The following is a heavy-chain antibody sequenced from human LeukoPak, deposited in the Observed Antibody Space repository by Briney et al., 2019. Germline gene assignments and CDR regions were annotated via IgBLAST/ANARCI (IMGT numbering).Heavy chain of an antibody. CDR2: IKSKIDDGTT. Sequence: SGGSLRLSCEASGFTFSTACMSWVRQVQGKGREWAGRIKSKIDDGTTDYAASVKGRFTISRDDSKNTLYLQMNSLKTEHTAVYYCTTDCGGDCYTYYYYYYYMDVWGKGTTVTVSS. V-gene: IGHV3-15*01. CDR1: GFTFSTAC. D-gene: IGHD2-21*01. CDR3: TTDCGGDCYTYYYYYYYMDV. J-gene: IGHJ6*03.